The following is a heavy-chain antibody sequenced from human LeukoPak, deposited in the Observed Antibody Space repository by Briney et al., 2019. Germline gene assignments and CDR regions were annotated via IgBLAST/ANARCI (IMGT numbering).Heavy chain of an antibody. Sequence: PSETLSLTCTVSGGSISSSSYYWGWIRQPPGKGLEWIGSIYYSGSTYYNPSLKSRVTISVDTSKNQFSLKLSSVTAADTAVYYCAREMTTSTNYFDYWGQGTQVTVSS. D-gene: IGHD4-11*01. CDR3: AREMTTSTNYFDY. V-gene: IGHV4-39*07. J-gene: IGHJ4*02. CDR1: GGSISSSSYY. CDR2: IYYSGST.